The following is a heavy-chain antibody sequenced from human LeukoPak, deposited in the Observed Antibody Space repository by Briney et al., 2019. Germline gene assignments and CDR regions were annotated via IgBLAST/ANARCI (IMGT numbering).Heavy chain of an antibody. Sequence: GGSLRLSCAASGFTFSGSTMKWVRQAPGKGLEWFSSISSSSYYIYYADSVKGRFTISRDNAKNSLYLQMNSLRAEDTAVYYCATEDYYGSGNDYWGQGTLVTVSS. J-gene: IGHJ4*02. V-gene: IGHV3-21*01. CDR1: GFTFSGST. CDR2: ISSSSYYI. CDR3: ATEDYYGSGNDY. D-gene: IGHD3-10*01.